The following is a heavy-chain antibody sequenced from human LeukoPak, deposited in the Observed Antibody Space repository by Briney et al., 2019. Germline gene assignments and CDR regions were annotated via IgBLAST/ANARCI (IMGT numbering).Heavy chain of an antibody. D-gene: IGHD3-10*01. CDR2: INPSGGST. V-gene: IGHV1-46*01. Sequence: ASVKVSCKASGYTFTSYYMHWVRQAPGQGLEWMGIINPSGGSTSYAQKFQGKVTMTRDTSTSTVYMELSSLRSEDTAVYYCARAKDQSRVWFGEPLDYAFDIWGQGTMVTVSS. CDR1: GYTFTSYY. J-gene: IGHJ3*02. CDR3: ARAKDQSRVWFGEPLDYAFDI.